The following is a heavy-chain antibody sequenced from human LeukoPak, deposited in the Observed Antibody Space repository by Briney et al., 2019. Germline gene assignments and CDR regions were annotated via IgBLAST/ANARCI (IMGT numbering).Heavy chain of an antibody. J-gene: IGHJ4*02. D-gene: IGHD3-16*02. CDR2: ISGSGGST. CDR1: GFTFSSYA. Sequence: PGRSLRLSCAASGFTFSSYAMSWVRQAPGKGLEWVSAISGSGGSTYYADSVKGRFTISRDNSKNTLYLQMNSLRAEDTAVYYCARGVGLTFGGVIVPQNFDYWGQGTLVTVSS. CDR3: ARGVGLTFGGVIVPQNFDY. V-gene: IGHV3-23*01.